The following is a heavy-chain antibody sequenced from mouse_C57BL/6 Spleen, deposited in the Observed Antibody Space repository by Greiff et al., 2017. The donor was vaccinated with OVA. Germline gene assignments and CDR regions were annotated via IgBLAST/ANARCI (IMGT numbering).Heavy chain of an antibody. V-gene: IGHV1-52*01. Sequence: QVQLQQPGAELVRPGSSVKLSCKASGYTFTSYWMHWVKQRPIQGLEWIGNIDPSDSETHYNQKFKDKATLTVDKSSSTAYMQLSSLTSEDSAVYYCARKFDLLGYFDYWGQGTTLTVSS. CDR1: GYTFTSYW. D-gene: IGHD1-1*01. CDR3: ARKFDLLGYFDY. CDR2: IDPSDSET. J-gene: IGHJ2*01.